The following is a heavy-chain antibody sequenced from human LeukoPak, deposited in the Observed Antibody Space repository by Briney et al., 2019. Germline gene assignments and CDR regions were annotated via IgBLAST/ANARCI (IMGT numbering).Heavy chain of an antibody. J-gene: IGHJ6*03. CDR1: GFTFKNYA. CDR3: ARDRYTYYGSGSYDYYYYYYMDV. V-gene: IGHV3-66*01. D-gene: IGHD3-10*01. Sequence: GGSLRLSCTSSGFTFKNYAMSWVRQAPGKGLEWVSVIYSGGSTYYADSVKGRFTISRDNSKNTLYLQMNSLRAEDTAVYYCARDRYTYYGSGSYDYYYYYYMDVWGKGTTVTISS. CDR2: IYSGGST.